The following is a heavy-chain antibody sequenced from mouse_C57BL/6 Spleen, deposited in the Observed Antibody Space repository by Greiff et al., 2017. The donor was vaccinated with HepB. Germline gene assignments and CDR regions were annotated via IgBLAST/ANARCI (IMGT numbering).Heavy chain of an antibody. D-gene: IGHD1-1*01. CDR1: GFTFSSYA. CDR3: ARDEYYGSSYYYAMDY. J-gene: IGHJ4*01. Sequence: EVQVVESGGGLVKPGGSLKLSCAASGFTFSSYAMSWVRQTPEKRLEWVATISDGGSYTYYPDNVKGRFTISRDNAKNNLYLQMSHLKSEDTAMYYCARDEYYGSSYYYAMDYWGQGTSVTVSS. V-gene: IGHV5-4*01. CDR2: ISDGGSYT.